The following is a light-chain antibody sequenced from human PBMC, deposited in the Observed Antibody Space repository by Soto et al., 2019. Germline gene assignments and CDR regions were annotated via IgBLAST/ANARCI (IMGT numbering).Light chain of an antibody. CDR3: QQRTNLLT. J-gene: IGKJ3*01. CDR1: QNVSTY. Sequence: EIVLTQSPATLSLSPGERATLSCRASQNVSTYLAWYQQKPGQAPRLLIYDASNRATGIPARFSGSGSGTDFTLTISSLEPEDFAVYYCQQRTNLLTFGPGTKVDIK. V-gene: IGKV3-11*01. CDR2: DAS.